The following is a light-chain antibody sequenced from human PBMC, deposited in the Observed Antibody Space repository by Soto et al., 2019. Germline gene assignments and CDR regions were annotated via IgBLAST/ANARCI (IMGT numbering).Light chain of an antibody. Sequence: IRMTQYPSSRSASFGDTVTITCRASQGISDWLAWYQQKPGKAPKLLMYDASSLESGVPSRFSVSGSGTEFTLTIGSMQPDNLASDYCPQYNSYLFGQGTKVDI. CDR1: QGISDW. V-gene: IGKV1-5*01. CDR3: PQYNSYL. CDR2: DAS. J-gene: IGKJ1*01.